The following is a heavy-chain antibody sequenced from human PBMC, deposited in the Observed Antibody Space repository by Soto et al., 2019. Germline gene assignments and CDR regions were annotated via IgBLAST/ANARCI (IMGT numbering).Heavy chain of an antibody. CDR3: ARFRGSYKSYYFDY. V-gene: IGHV3-23*01. CDR2: ISGSGGST. Sequence: VGSLRLSCAASGFTFSSYAMSWVRQAPGKGLEWVSAISGSGGSTYYADSVKGRFTISRDNSKNTLYLQMNSLRAEDAAVYFCARFRGSYKSYYFDYWGQGTPVTVSS. J-gene: IGHJ4*02. D-gene: IGHD1-26*01. CDR1: GFTFSSYA.